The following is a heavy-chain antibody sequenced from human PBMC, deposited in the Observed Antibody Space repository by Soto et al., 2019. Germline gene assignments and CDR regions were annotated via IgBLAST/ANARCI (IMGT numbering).Heavy chain of an antibody. D-gene: IGHD4-17*01. CDR1: GGSISSGGYY. CDR2: IYYSGST. J-gene: IGHJ5*02. Sequence: QVQLQESGPGLVKPSQTLSLTCTVSGGSISSGGYYWSWIRQHPGKGLEWIGYIYYSGSTYYNPSLKSRVTISVDTSKNQFSLKLSAVTAADTAVYYCARCFNDRGTYGIRFDPWGQGTLVTVSS. CDR3: ARCFNDRGTYGIRFDP. V-gene: IGHV4-31*03.